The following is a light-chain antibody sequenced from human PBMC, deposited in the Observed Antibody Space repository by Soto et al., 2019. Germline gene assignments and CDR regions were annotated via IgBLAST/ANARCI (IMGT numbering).Light chain of an antibody. J-gene: IGKJ4*01. CDR3: QQYGSPLT. CDR1: QSVSSSY. Sequence: EIVLTQSPFTLSVSPGERSTLSVMASQSVSSSYLAWYQQKPGQAPGLLIYGASSRATGIPDRFSGSGSGTDFTLTISRLEPEDFAVYYCQQYGSPLTFGGGTKVDIK. V-gene: IGKV3-20*01. CDR2: GAS.